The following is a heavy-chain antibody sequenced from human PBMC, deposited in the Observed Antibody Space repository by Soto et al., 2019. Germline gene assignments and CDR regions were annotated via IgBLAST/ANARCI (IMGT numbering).Heavy chain of an antibody. CDR1: GYSFTSYW. CDR3: ARHLSFFQEGGYYYYYYGMDV. D-gene: IGHD1-26*01. CDR2: IYPGDSDT. Sequence: GESLKISCKGSGYSFTSYWIGWVRQMPGKGLEWMGIIYPGDSDTRYSPSFQGQVTISADKSISTAYLQWSSLKASDTAMYYCARHLSFFQEGGYYYYYYGMDVWGQGTTVTVSS. J-gene: IGHJ6*02. V-gene: IGHV5-51*01.